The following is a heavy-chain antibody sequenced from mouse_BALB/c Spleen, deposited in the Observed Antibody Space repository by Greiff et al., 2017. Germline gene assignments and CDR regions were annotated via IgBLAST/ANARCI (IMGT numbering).Heavy chain of an antibody. Sequence: EVKVEESGGGLVKPGGSLKLSCAASGFTFSDYYMYWVRQTPEKRLEWVATISDGGSYTYYPDSVKGRFTISRDNAKNNLYLQMSSLKSEDTAMYYCARDLYKYFDVWGAGTTVTVSS. CDR1: GFTFSDYY. CDR3: ARDLYKYFDV. V-gene: IGHV5-4*02. CDR2: ISDGGSYT. D-gene: IGHD2-1*01. J-gene: IGHJ1*01.